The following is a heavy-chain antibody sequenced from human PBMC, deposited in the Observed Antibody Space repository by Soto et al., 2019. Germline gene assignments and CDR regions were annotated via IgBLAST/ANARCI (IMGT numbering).Heavy chain of an antibody. CDR1: GFTFSSYW. V-gene: IGHV3-7*01. D-gene: IGHD6-13*01. CDR2: IKEDGSEK. Sequence: EVQLVESGGGLVQPGGSLRLSCAASGFTFSSYWMSWVRQAPGKGLEWVANIKEDGSEKYYVDSVKGRFTISRDNAKNSLYLQINSLRAEDTAVFYCARVIPAAGTEAKDYWGQGTLVTVSS. J-gene: IGHJ4*02. CDR3: ARVIPAAGTEAKDY.